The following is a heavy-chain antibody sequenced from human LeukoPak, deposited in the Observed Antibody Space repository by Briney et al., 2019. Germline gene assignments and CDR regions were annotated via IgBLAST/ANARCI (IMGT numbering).Heavy chain of an antibody. Sequence: GGSLRLSCAASGFTFSSYAMHWVRQAPGKGLEWVAVISYDGSNKYYADSVKGRFTISRDNSKNTLYLQMNSLRAEDTAVYYCARDSSSFMGPADYWGRGTLVTVSS. J-gene: IGHJ4*02. D-gene: IGHD6-13*01. V-gene: IGHV3-30-3*01. CDR2: ISYDGSNK. CDR1: GFTFSSYA. CDR3: ARDSSSFMGPADY.